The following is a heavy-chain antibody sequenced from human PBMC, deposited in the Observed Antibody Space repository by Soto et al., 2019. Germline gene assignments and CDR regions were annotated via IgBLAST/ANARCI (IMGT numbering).Heavy chain of an antibody. CDR3: AKKPVGPDWSFDL. V-gene: IGHV3-23*01. CDR1: GFTFRSYA. J-gene: IGHJ2*01. Sequence: DVQLLESGGGLVQPGGSLRLSCAASGFTFRSYAMSWVRQAPGKGLEWVSGISGSVMSTHYADSGKGRFTVSRDNSKNTLYPQMNSRRAEGPAVYNCAKKPVGPDWSFDLWGRGTLVTVSS. CDR2: ISGSVMST.